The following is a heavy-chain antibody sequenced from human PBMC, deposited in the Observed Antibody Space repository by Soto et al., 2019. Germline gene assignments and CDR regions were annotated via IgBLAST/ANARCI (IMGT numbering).Heavy chain of an antibody. V-gene: IGHV1-58*01. CDR3: AAGELGYETWCDC. Sequence: AVAVTWRGPGLIHTSCAGQSVRPARGQLLEWIGWIVVGSGNTNYAQKFQERVTITRDMSTSTAYMELSSLRSEDTAGYYCAAGELGYETWCDCWGQGTRGTGS. D-gene: IGHD1-26*01. CDR2: IVVGSGNT. J-gene: IGHJ4*03. CDR1: GLIHTSCA.